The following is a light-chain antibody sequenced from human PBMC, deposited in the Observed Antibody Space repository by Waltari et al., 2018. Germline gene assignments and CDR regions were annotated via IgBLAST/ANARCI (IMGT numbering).Light chain of an antibody. J-gene: IGLJ2*01. Sequence: QSALTQPASVSGSPGQSITISCTGTSSDIGSYNYVSWYQQHPGKAPKLIIFDVNNRPSGFSNRLLGSKSGNTASLIISGLQGEDEADYYCSSYMDTTALELFGGGTSLTVL. CDR2: DVN. V-gene: IGLV2-14*03. CDR1: SSDIGSYNY. CDR3: SSYMDTTALEL.